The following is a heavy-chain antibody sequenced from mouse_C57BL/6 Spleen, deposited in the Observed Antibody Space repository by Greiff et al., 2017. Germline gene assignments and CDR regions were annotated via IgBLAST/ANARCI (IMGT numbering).Heavy chain of an antibody. CDR2: IYPGDGDT. V-gene: IGHV1-80*01. J-gene: IGHJ4*01. CDR3: ARLGYWYYAMDY. D-gene: IGHD2-14*01. Sequence: VQLQQSGAELVKPGASVKISCKASGYAFSSYWMNWVKQRPGKGLEWIGQIYPGDGDTNYNGKFKGKATLTADKSSSTAYMQLSSLTSEDSAVYFCARLGYWYYAMDYWGQGTSVTVSS. CDR1: GYAFSSYW.